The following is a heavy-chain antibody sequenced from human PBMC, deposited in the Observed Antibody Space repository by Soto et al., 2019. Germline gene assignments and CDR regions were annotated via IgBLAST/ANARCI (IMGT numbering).Heavy chain of an antibody. D-gene: IGHD2-2*01. V-gene: IGHV1-8*01. CDR2: MNPNSGNT. Sequence: ASVKVSCKASGYTFTSYDINWVRQATGQGREWMGWMNPNSGNTGYAQKFQGRVTMTRNTSISTAYMELSSLRAEDTAVYYCLKERGFVVVPAAMPALDYWGQGTLVTVSS. J-gene: IGHJ4*02. CDR1: GYTFTSYD. CDR3: LKERGFVVVPAAMPALDY.